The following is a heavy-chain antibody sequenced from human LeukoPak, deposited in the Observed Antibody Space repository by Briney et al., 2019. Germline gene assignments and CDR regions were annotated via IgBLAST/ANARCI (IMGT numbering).Heavy chain of an antibody. J-gene: IGHJ4*02. CDR2: IYYSGST. CDR1: GGSISSYY. Sequence: SETLSLTCTVSGGSISSYYWSWIRQTPGKGLEWIGYIYYSGSTNYNPSLKSRVTISVDTSKNQFSLKLSSVTAADTAVYYCAGGLRGNYFDYWGQGTLVTVSS. D-gene: IGHD3-10*01. V-gene: IGHV4-59*01. CDR3: AGGLRGNYFDY.